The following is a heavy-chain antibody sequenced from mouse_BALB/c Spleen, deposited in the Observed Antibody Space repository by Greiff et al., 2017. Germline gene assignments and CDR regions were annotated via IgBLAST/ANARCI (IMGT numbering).Heavy chain of an antibody. CDR1: GFTFSSYG. V-gene: IGHV5-6-3*01. J-gene: IGHJ2*01. CDR2: INSNGGST. CDR3: AREGDSFDY. Sequence: EVQLVESGGGLVQPGGSLKLSCAASGFTFSSYGMSWVRQTPDKRLELVATINSNGGSTYYPDSVKGRFTISRDNAKDTLYLQMSSLKSEDTAMYYCAREGDSFDYWGQGTTLTVSS.